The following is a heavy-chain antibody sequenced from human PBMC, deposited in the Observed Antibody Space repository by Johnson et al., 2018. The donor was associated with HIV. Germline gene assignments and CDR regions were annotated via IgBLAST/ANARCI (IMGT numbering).Heavy chain of an antibody. D-gene: IGHD1-7*01. V-gene: IGHV3-72*01. Sequence: VQLVESGGGVVQPGGSLRLSCAASGFTFINAWMTWVRQAPGKGLEWVGRIRSKATSYATASAASVKGRFTISRDDSKKSLYLQINSLRTEDTAVYYCARENYRRRDAFDVWGQGTVVIVSS. CDR1: GFTFINAW. CDR3: ARENYRRRDAFDV. J-gene: IGHJ3*01. CDR2: IRSKATSYAT.